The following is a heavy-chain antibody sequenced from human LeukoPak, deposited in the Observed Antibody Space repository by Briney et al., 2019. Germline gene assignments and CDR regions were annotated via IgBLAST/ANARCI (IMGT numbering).Heavy chain of an antibody. J-gene: IGHJ4*02. V-gene: IGHV3-48*01. Sequence: GGSLRLSCEASGFTFSSYSVNWVRQAPGKGLEWVSYVSSSGSTIHYADSMKGRFTISRDNDKNSLYLQMNSLRAEDTAVYYCARDRNTDFWSGYYTNYCDYWGQGTLVTVSS. D-gene: IGHD3-3*01. CDR2: VSSSGSTI. CDR1: GFTFSSYS. CDR3: ARDRNTDFWSGYYTNYCDY.